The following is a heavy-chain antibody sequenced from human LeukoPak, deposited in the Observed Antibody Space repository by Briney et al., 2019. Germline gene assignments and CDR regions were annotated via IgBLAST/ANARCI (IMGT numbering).Heavy chain of an antibody. Sequence: SETLSLTCTVSGGSISSYYWTWIRQPPGKGLEWIGYIYYSGTTKYNPSLKSRVTLSLDTSKNQFSLRLNSVTAADTAVYYCARRVAVPGSYYFDYWSRGTLVTVSS. V-gene: IGHV4-59*08. CDR3: ARRVAVPGSYYFDY. CDR1: GGSISSYY. J-gene: IGHJ4*02. D-gene: IGHD2-2*01. CDR2: IYYSGTT.